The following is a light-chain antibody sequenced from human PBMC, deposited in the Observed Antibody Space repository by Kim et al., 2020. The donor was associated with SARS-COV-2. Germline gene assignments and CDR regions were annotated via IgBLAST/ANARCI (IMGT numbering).Light chain of an antibody. CDR2: GKN. CDR1: SIRIYY. V-gene: IGLV3-19*01. Sequence: LGQTVMITCEGDSIRIYYASWYQQKPGQAPVLVIYGKNNRPSGIPDRVSGSSSGNTASLTTTGAQAEDEADYYCNSRDSSGNHWVFAGGTKVTVL. CDR3: NSRDSSGNHWV. J-gene: IGLJ3*02.